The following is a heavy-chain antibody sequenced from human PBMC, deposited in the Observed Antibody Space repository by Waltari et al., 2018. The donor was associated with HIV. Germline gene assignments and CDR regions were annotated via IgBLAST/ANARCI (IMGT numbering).Heavy chain of an antibody. Sequence: EVQLVESGGGLIQPGGSLRLSCAASGVTVSSTYMRWVRQAPGKGLEWVSVIYSGGSTYYADSVKGRFTISRDNSKNTLYLQMNSLRAEDTAVYYCASIYDSNYFDYWGQGTLVTVSS. D-gene: IGHD3-22*01. V-gene: IGHV3-53*01. CDR2: IYSGGST. J-gene: IGHJ4*02. CDR3: ASIYDSNYFDY. CDR1: GVTVSSTY.